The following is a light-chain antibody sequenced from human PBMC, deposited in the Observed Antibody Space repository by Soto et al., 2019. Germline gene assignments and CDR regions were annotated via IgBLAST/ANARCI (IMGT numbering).Light chain of an antibody. CDR3: QHYGSSPS. V-gene: IGKV3-11*01. J-gene: IGKJ1*01. CDR2: QTS. CDR1: QYINTR. Sequence: EIVLTQSPATLSSFPGDRVTLSCRASQYINTRLAWYQHRPGQSPRLLIYQTSLRAAGIPARFSASGSGTDFTLTISDVQPEDFAVYYCQHYGSSPSFGQGTKVDIK.